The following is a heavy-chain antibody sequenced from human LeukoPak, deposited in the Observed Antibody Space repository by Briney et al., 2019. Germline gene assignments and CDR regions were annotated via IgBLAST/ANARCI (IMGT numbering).Heavy chain of an antibody. CDR3: ARYNWNGPPENSFDY. Sequence: ASVNVSCKASGYTLTSYDINWVRQATGQGLEWMGWMNPNSGNTGYAQKFQGRVTMTRNTSISTAYMELSSLRSEDTAVYYCARYNWNGPPENSFDYWGQGTLVTVSS. V-gene: IGHV1-8*01. CDR2: MNPNSGNT. D-gene: IGHD1-1*01. CDR1: GYTLTSYD. J-gene: IGHJ4*02.